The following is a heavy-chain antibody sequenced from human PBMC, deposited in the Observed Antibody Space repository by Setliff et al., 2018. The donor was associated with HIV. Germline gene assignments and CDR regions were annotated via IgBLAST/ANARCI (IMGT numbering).Heavy chain of an antibody. CDR1: GLTLGDYS. V-gene: IGHV3-21*01. CDR2: ISPSSVYL. D-gene: IGHD3-9*01. J-gene: IGHJ4*02. CDR3: ARDQRVLRYFDWSNNALDF. Sequence: GGSLRLSCAASGLTLGDYSMVWVRQAPGKGLEWVSSISPSSVYLNYADSMKGRVTISRDNAKNSLYLQMNSLRAEDTAVYYCARDQRVLRYFDWSNNALDFWGQGTLVTVSS.